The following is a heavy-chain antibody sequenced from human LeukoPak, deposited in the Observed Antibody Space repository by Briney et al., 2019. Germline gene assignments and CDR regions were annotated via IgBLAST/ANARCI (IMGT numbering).Heavy chain of an antibody. J-gene: IGHJ6*02. D-gene: IGHD6-13*01. Sequence: SETLSLTCAVSGGSISSGNWWSWVRQPPGKGLEWIGEINHSGSTNYNPSLKSRVTISVDTSKNQFSLKLSSVTAADTAVYYCASDSSYGMDVWGQGTTVTVSS. CDR3: ASDSSYGMDV. CDR1: GGSISSGNW. CDR2: INHSGST. V-gene: IGHV4-4*02.